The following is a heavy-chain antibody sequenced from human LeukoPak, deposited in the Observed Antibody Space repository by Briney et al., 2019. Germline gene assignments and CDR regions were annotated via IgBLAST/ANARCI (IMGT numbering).Heavy chain of an antibody. D-gene: IGHD3-3*01. CDR1: KFTFSTFS. V-gene: IGHV3-23*01. Sequence: GGSLRLSRAASKFTFSTFSMSWVRQAPGKGLEWVSSISGSGGYTYYADSVKGRFTISRDNSKNTLFLQMNSLRAEDTAVYYCAKDVQEEWLLLVEYAFDIWGQGTMVTVSS. CDR3: AKDVQEEWLLLVEYAFDI. J-gene: IGHJ3*02. CDR2: ISGSGGYT.